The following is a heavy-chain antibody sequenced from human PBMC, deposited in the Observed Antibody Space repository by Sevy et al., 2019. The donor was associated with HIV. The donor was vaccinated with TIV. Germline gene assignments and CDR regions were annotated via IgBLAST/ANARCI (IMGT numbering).Heavy chain of an antibody. Sequence: KQGGSLRLSCAASGFTFSDYYMNWVRQAPGKGLEWVSSISGRSSYMHYADSVRGRFTISRDNAKNSLYLQMNSLRVDDTAVYFCARDGGCSSTSCLLYFDSWGQGALVTVSS. D-gene: IGHD2-2*01. CDR1: GFTFSDYY. V-gene: IGHV3-21*01. CDR3: ARDGGCSSTSCLLYFDS. J-gene: IGHJ4*02. CDR2: ISGRSSYM.